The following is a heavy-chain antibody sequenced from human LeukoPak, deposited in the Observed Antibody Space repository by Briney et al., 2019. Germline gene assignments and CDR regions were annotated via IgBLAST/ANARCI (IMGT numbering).Heavy chain of an antibody. D-gene: IGHD3-10*01. CDR1: GYTLTELS. CDR3: ASRPIPFGLYPFGGMDV. CDR2: FDPEDGET. Sequence: ASVKVSCKVSGYTLTELSMHWVRQAPGKGLQWMGGFDPEDGETIYAQKFQGRVTMTEDTSTDTAYMELSSLRSEDTAVYYCASRPIPFGLYPFGGMDVWGQGTTVTVSS. J-gene: IGHJ6*02. V-gene: IGHV1-24*01.